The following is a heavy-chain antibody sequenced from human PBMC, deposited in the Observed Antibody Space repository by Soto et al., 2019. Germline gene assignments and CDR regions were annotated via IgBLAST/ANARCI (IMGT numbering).Heavy chain of an antibody. Sequence: GGSLRLSCAASGFNFSNAWMNWVRKDTGKGLEWVGRIKSKTDGGTTDYAAPVKGRFTISRDDSKNTLYLQMNSLKTEDTAVYYCTTAPGYFDWLLGYYFDYWGQGTLVTVSS. CDR1: GFNFSNAW. V-gene: IGHV3-15*07. CDR3: TTAPGYFDWLLGYYFDY. D-gene: IGHD3-9*01. CDR2: IKSKTDGGTT. J-gene: IGHJ4*02.